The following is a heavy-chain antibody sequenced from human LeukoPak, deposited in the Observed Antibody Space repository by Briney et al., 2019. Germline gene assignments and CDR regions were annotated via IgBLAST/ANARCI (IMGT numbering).Heavy chain of an antibody. CDR1: GFTFRSYA. D-gene: IGHD6-13*01. J-gene: IGHJ4*02. CDR2: ISYDGNNQ. V-gene: IGHV3-30*04. Sequence: TGGSLRLSCAASGFTFRSYAMHWVRQAPGTGLEWVSFISYDGNNQYYADSVKGRFTISRDNAKNTLYLQMNSLRAEDTAVYYCARRIAAAVAPYYFDYWGQGTLVTVSS. CDR3: ARRIAAAVAPYYFDY.